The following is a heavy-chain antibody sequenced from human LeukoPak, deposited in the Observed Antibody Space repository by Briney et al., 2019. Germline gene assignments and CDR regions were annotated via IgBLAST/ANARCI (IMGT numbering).Heavy chain of an antibody. CDR1: GYTFTGYY. Sequence: GASVKVSCKASGYTFTGYYMHWVRQAPGQGLEWMGWINPNSGGTNYAQKFQGRVTMTRDTSISTAYTELSRLRSDDTAVYYCAINLYYDFWSGYYEEEVFDYWGQGTLVTVSS. D-gene: IGHD3-3*01. J-gene: IGHJ4*02. CDR3: AINLYYDFWSGYYEEEVFDY. V-gene: IGHV1-2*02. CDR2: INPNSGGT.